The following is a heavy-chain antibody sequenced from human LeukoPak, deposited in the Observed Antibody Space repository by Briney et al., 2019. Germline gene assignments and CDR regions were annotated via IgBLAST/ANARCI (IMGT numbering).Heavy chain of an antibody. CDR2: ISDDGRRK. Sequence: GGSLRLSCAASGFSFISYGMHWVRQAPGKGLERGGVISDDGRRKDYADSVKGRFTISRDNSKDTLYLQMNSLRAEDTAVYYCAKRPSDYGDYVSYFDYWGQGTLVTVSS. J-gene: IGHJ4*02. CDR3: AKRPSDYGDYVSYFDY. V-gene: IGHV3-30*18. CDR1: GFSFISYG. D-gene: IGHD4-17*01.